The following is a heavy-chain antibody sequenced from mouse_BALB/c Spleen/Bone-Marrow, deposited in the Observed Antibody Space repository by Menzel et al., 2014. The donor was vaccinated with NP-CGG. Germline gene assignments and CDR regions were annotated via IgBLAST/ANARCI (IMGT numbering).Heavy chain of an antibody. Sequence: EVKLVESGGGLVQPGGSRKLSCAASGFTFSSFGMHWVRQAPEKGLEWIAYISSDSGAIFYADTVKGRCTISRDNPKNTLFLQMTSLRSEDTAIYFCTRGGNWEDFDYWGQGTTLTVSS. CDR3: TRGGNWEDFDY. CDR2: ISSDSGAI. CDR1: GFTFSSFG. D-gene: IGHD4-1*01. V-gene: IGHV5-17*02. J-gene: IGHJ2*01.